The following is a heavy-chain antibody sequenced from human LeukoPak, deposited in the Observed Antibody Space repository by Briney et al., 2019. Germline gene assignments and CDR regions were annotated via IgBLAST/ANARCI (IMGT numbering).Heavy chain of an antibody. CDR2: INTNTGNP. CDR1: GYTFTTYA. J-gene: IGHJ4*02. CDR3: ARGYCTSTSCYPYYFDY. V-gene: IGHV7-4-1*02. D-gene: IGHD2-2*01. Sequence: GASVTVSCKASGYTFTTYAMNWVGQAPGQGLEWMGWINTNTGNPTYAQGFTGRFVFSLDTSVSTAYLQISSLKAEDTAFYYCARGYCTSTSCYPYYFDYWGQGTLVTVSS.